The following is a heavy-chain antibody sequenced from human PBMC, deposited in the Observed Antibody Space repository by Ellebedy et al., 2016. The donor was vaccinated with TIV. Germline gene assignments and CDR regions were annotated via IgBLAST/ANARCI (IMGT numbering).Heavy chain of an antibody. D-gene: IGHD3-22*01. Sequence: PGGSLRLSCAASGFTFTSYSMNWVRQAPGKGLEWISYISNSDTIYYADSVRGRFTIPRDKAKKSVYLQMNSLRVDDTGVYYCARDAMIWIFDSWGQGTLVTVSS. CDR1: GFTFTSYS. J-gene: IGHJ4*02. CDR3: ARDAMIWIFDS. CDR2: ISNSDTI. V-gene: IGHV3-48*01.